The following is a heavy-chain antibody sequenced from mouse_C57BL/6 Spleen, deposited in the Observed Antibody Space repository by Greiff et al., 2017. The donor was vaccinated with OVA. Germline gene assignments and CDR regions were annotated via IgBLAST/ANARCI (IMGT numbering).Heavy chain of an antibody. CDR1: GYAFTNYL. D-gene: IGHD2-2*01. CDR2: INPGSGGT. V-gene: IGHV1-54*01. CDR3: ARSEVTTAWFAY. J-gene: IGHJ3*01. Sequence: QVQLQQSGAELVRPGTSVKVSCKASGYAFTNYLIEWVKQRPGQGLEWIGVINPGSGGTNYNEQFKGKATLTADKSSSTAYMQLSSLTSEDSAVYFCARSEVTTAWFAYWGQGTLVTVSA.